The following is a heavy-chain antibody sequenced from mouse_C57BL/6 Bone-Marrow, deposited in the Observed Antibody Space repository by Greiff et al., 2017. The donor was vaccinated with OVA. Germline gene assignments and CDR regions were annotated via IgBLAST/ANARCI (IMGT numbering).Heavy chain of an antibody. CDR2: IDPENGDT. CDR3: TTIYYYGSSYSYWYFDV. CDR1: GFNIKDDY. J-gene: IGHJ1*03. Sequence: EVQLQQSGAELVRPGASVKLSCTASGFNIKDDYMHWVKQRPEQGLEWIGWIDPENGDTEYASKFPGKATITADTSSNTAYLQLSSLTSEDTAVYYCTTIYYYGSSYSYWYFDVWGTGTTVTVSS. D-gene: IGHD1-1*01. V-gene: IGHV14-4*01.